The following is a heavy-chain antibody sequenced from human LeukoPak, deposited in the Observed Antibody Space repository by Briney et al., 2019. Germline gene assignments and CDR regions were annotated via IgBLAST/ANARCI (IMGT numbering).Heavy chain of an antibody. CDR1: GGSFSGYY. CDR3: AAAADPNLFDY. J-gene: IGHJ4*02. V-gene: IGHV4-59*01. CDR2: IYYSGST. Sequence: KPSETLSLTCAVYGGSFSGYYWSWIRQPPGKGLEWIGYIYYSGSTNYNPSLKSRVTISVDTSKNQFSLKLSSVTAADTAVYYCAAAADPNLFDYWGQGTLVTVSS. D-gene: IGHD6-13*01.